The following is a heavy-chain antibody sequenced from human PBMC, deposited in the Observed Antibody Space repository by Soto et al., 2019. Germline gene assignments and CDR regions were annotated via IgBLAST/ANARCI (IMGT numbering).Heavy chain of an antibody. V-gene: IGHV1-2*04. Sequence: ASVKVSCKTSGYIFTDYYIHWVRQAPGQGLEWMGWINPNIGGTNYAQKFQDWVTMTRDTSINTAYMEVNSLRSDDTAVYYCARASGYYPYYCDAWGQGTEVIASA. J-gene: IGHJ4*02. D-gene: IGHD3-22*01. CDR1: GYIFTDYY. CDR3: ARASGYYPYYCDA. CDR2: INPNIGGT.